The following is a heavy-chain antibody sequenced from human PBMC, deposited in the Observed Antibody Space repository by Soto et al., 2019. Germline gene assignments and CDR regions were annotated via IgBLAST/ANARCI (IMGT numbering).Heavy chain of an antibody. Sequence: PGGSLRLSCAASGFTFSSYAMSWVRQAPGKGLEWVSAISGSGGSTYYADSVKGRFTISRDNSKNTLYLQMNSLRAEDTAVYYCARDTRDYYYDSSTLDYWGQGTLVTVSS. D-gene: IGHD3-22*01. CDR2: ISGSGGST. CDR3: ARDTRDYYYDSSTLDY. J-gene: IGHJ4*02. V-gene: IGHV3-23*01. CDR1: GFTFSSYA.